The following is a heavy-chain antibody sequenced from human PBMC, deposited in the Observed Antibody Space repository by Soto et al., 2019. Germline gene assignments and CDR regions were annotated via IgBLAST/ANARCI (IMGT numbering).Heavy chain of an antibody. CDR2: IYSNGNA. D-gene: IGHD6-19*01. J-gene: IGHJ6*02. CDR3: AIDLLIGLVAGPGYGVDV. Sequence: QLQLQESGPGLVKPSETLYLVCTVSGGSITCYYWSWIRQSAGQGLEWIGRIYSNGNANSNPSLRSRVTMSVDMSKNQFSLNLSSLTASYTAVYYCAIDLLIGLVAGPGYGVDVWGQGTRVTVSS. CDR1: GGSITCYY. V-gene: IGHV4-4*07.